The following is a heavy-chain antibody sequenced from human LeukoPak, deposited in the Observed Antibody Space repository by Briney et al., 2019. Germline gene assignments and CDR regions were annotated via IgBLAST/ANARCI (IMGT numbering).Heavy chain of an antibody. CDR3: ARDFPPYYGMDV. CDR2: INPNSGGT. Sequence: ASVKVSCKASGYTFTGYYVHWVRQAPGQGLEWMGRINPNSGGTNYAQKFQGRVTMTRDTSISTAYMELSRLRSDDTAVYYCARDFPPYYGMDVWGQGTTVTVSS. CDR1: GYTFTGYY. V-gene: IGHV1-2*06. J-gene: IGHJ6*02.